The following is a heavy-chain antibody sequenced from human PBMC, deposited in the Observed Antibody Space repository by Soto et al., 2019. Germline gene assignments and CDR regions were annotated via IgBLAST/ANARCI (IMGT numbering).Heavy chain of an antibody. CDR1: GGSVSSGNYY. V-gene: IGHV4-61*01. CDR3: ARDPLWGTAMVLWYFDL. J-gene: IGHJ2*01. Sequence: PSETLSLTCTVSGGSVSSGNYYWSWIRQPPGKGLEWIGYFYYTGSTNYNPSLKSPVTISIDASKNQFSLRLSSVTAADTAVYYCARDPLWGTAMVLWYFDLWGRGTLVTVSS. CDR2: FYYTGST. D-gene: IGHD5-18*01.